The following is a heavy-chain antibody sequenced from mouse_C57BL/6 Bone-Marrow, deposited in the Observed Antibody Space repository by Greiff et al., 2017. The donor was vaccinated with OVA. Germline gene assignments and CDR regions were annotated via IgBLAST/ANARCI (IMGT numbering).Heavy chain of an antibody. CDR2: IHPNSGST. Sequence: VKLQQPGAELVKPGASVKLSCKASGYTFTSYWMHWVKQRPGQGLEWIGMIHPNSGSTNYNEKFKSKATLTVDKSSSTAYMQLSSLTSEDSAVYYCATQATSFYAMDYWGQGTSVTVSS. J-gene: IGHJ4*01. V-gene: IGHV1-64*01. D-gene: IGHD3-2*02. CDR1: GYTFTSYW. CDR3: ATQATSFYAMDY.